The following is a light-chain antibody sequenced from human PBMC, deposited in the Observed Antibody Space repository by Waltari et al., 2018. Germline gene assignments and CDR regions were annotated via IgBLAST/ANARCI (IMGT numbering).Light chain of an antibody. CDR1: SSDVGAYNF. J-gene: IGLJ2*01. CDR2: DVS. CDR3: SSYTTISTTL. Sequence: QSALAQPASVSGSPGQSITISCTGTSSDVGAYNFVSWSQHHPGKAPKLIIYDVSRWPSGVSNRFSGSKSGNTASLTISGLQAEDEADYYCSSYTTISTTLFGGGTKVTVL. V-gene: IGLV2-14*01.